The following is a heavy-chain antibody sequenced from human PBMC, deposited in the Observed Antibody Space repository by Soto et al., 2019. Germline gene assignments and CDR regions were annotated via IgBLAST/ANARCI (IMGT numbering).Heavy chain of an antibody. J-gene: IGHJ4*02. CDR2: ISADNGNT. CDR1: GYTFTSYA. CDR3: ARGGTPIDY. Sequence: ASVKVSCKASGYTFTSYAMHWVRQAPGQGLEWMGWISADNGNTNYAQNFQGRVTMTTDTSTSTAYMELRSLRSDDTAVYYCARGGTPIDYRGQGTLVTVSS. D-gene: IGHD3-16*01. V-gene: IGHV1-18*01.